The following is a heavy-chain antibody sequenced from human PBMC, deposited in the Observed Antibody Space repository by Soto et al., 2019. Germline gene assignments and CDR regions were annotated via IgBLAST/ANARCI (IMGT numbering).Heavy chain of an antibody. CDR3: ARDRAAGGY. CDR1: GFSFSTYE. CDR2: ISSGSDTI. Sequence: QTGGSLRLSCAASGFSFSTYEMNWVRQAPGKGLEWVAYISSGSDTIHYADSVRGRFTVSRDNAKNSLYLQMNSLRVEDTALYYCARDRAAGGYWGQGTLVTVSA. J-gene: IGHJ4*02. D-gene: IGHD6-13*01. V-gene: IGHV3-48*03.